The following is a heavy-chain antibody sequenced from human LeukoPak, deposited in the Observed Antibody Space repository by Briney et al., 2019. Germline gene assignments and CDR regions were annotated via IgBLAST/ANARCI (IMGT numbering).Heavy chain of an antibody. Sequence: SQTLSLTCAVSGGSISSGGYSWSWLRQPPGKGLEWIGYIYHSGSTYYNPSLKSRVTISVDRSKNQFSLKLSSVTAADTAVYYCARGIYCSGGSCYYFDYWGQGTLVTVSS. V-gene: IGHV4-30-2*01. D-gene: IGHD2-15*01. CDR3: ARGIYCSGGSCYYFDY. CDR1: GGSISSGGYS. CDR2: IYHSGST. J-gene: IGHJ4*02.